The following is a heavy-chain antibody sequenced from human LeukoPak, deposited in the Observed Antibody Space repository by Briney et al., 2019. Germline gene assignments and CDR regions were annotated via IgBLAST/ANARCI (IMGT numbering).Heavy chain of an antibody. J-gene: IGHJ6*02. CDR2: INPNSGGT. D-gene: IGHD3-10*01. Sequence: GASVKVSCKASGYTFTGHYMHWVRQAPGQGLEWMGWINPNSGGTNYAQKFQGRVTMTRDTSISTAYMELSRLRSDDTAVYYCARVLDYKWFGEFTPRRSDGMDVWGQGTTVTVSS. CDR3: ARVLDYKWFGEFTPRRSDGMDV. V-gene: IGHV1-2*02. CDR1: GYTFTGHY.